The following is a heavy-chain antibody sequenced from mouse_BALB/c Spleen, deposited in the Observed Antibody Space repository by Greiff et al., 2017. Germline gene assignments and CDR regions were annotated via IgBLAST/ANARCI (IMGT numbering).Heavy chain of an antibody. D-gene: IGHD2-3*01. J-gene: IGHJ3*01. CDR3: ARDLGGYYVY. CDR2: ISSGGSYT. Sequence: EVQGVESGGGLVKPGGSLKLSCAASGFTFSSYAMSWVRQSPEKRLEWVAEISSGGSYTYYPDTVTGRFTISRDNAKNTLYLEMSSLRSEDTAMYYCARDLGGYYVYWGQGTLVTVSA. V-gene: IGHV5-9-4*01. CDR1: GFTFSSYA.